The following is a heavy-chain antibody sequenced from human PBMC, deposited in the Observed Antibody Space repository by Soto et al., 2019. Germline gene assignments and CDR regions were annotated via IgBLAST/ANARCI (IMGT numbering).Heavy chain of an antibody. CDR2: ISSSSSYI. Sequence: GGSLRLSCAASGFTFSSYSMNWVRQAPGKGLEWVSSISSSSSYIYYADSVKGRFTISRDNAKNSLYLQMNSLRAEDTAGYYWATFLALFLDWLSHYNVAFYIWAQGTMVPVSS. V-gene: IGHV3-21*01. CDR1: GFTFSSYS. D-gene: IGHD3-3*01. CDR3: ATFLALFLDWLSHYNVAFYI. J-gene: IGHJ3*02.